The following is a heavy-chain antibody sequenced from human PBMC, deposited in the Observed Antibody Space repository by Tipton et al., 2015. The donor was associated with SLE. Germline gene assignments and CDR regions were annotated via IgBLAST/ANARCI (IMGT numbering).Heavy chain of an antibody. J-gene: IGHJ4*02. V-gene: IGHV1-2*02. CDR1: GYTFTGYY. CDR3: ARGGDIVVAPSAHDY. CDR2: INPNSGGT. Sequence: QMVQSGPEVKKPGASVKVSCKASGYTFTGYYMHWVRQAPGQGLEWMGWINPNSGGTNYAQKFQGRVTMTRDTSISTAYMELSRLRSDDTAVYYCARGGDIVVAPSAHDYWGQGTLVTVSS. D-gene: IGHD2-2*01.